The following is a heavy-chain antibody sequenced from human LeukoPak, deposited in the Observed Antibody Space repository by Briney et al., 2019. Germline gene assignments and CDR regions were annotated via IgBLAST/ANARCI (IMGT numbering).Heavy chain of an antibody. Sequence: SQTLSLTCAISGDSVPSNSAAWNWIRQSPSRGLEWLGRTYYRSKWYNDYAESVKSRITIKPDTSKNQFSLQLNSVTPEDTAVYYCASSADGSGSYDWFDPWGQGTLVTVSS. CDR2: TYYRSKWYN. D-gene: IGHD3-10*01. J-gene: IGHJ5*02. CDR3: ASSADGSGSYDWFDP. V-gene: IGHV6-1*01. CDR1: GDSVPSNSAA.